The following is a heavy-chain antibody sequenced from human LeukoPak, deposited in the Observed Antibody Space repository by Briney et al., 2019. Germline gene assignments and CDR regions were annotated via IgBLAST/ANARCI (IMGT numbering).Heavy chain of an antibody. Sequence: GASVKVSCKASGYTFTSYGISWVRQAPGQGLEWMGWISAYNGNTNYAQKLQGRVTMTTDTSTSTAYMELRSLRSDDTAVYYCARDLGIAVAGRYFDCWGQGTLVTVSS. CDR2: ISAYNGNT. V-gene: IGHV1-18*04. CDR3: ARDLGIAVAGRYFDC. D-gene: IGHD6-19*01. J-gene: IGHJ4*02. CDR1: GYTFTSYG.